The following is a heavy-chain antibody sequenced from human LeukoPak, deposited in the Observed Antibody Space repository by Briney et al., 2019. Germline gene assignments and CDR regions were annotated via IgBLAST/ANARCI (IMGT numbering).Heavy chain of an antibody. V-gene: IGHV1-2*02. D-gene: IGHD2-8*01. J-gene: IGHJ5*02. CDR1: GYTFIDYY. Sequence: ASVNVSFKASGYTFIDYYIHWVRQAPGQGLEWMGWINPKTGGPKYAQKFQGRLTMTRDTSINTVYMELSRLTSDDTAVYYCARNQMAKNWFDPWGRGTLITVSS. CDR3: ARNQMAKNWFDP. CDR2: INPKTGGP.